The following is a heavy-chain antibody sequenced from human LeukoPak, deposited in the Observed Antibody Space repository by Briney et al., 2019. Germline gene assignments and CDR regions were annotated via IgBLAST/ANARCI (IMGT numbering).Heavy chain of an antibody. D-gene: IGHD3-22*01. Sequence: KCSETLSLTCTVSGGSISSYYWSWIRQPPGKGLEWIGYIYYSGSTNYNPSLKSRVTISVDTSKNQFSLKLSSVTAADTAVYYCARANYYDSSGSDAFDIWGQGTMVTVSS. V-gene: IGHV4-59*01. CDR2: IYYSGST. CDR1: GGSISSYY. CDR3: ARANYYDSSGSDAFDI. J-gene: IGHJ3*02.